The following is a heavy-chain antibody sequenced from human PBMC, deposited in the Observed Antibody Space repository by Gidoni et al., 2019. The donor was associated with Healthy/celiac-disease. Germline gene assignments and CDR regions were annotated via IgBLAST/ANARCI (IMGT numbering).Heavy chain of an antibody. J-gene: IGHJ6*02. Sequence: QVQLVQSGAEVKKPGASVKVSCKASGYTFTSYYMHWVRQAPGQGLEWMGIINPSGGSTSYAQKFQGRVTMTRDTSTSTVYMELSSLRSEDTAVYYCARDGSGSYYPLNYYGMDVWGQGTTVTVSS. V-gene: IGHV1-46*01. CDR2: INPSGGST. D-gene: IGHD3-10*01. CDR3: ARDGSGSYYPLNYYGMDV. CDR1: GYTFTSYY.